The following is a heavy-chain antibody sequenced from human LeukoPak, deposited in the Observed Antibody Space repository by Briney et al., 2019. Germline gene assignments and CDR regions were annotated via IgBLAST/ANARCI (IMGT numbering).Heavy chain of an antibody. J-gene: IGHJ4*02. CDR3: ARLICSSSTCYRYYFDL. CDR1: GGSISSRSYY. D-gene: IGHD2-2*01. V-gene: IGHV4-39*02. CDR2: TYYSGTT. Sequence: PSETLSLTCTVSGGSISSRSYYWGWIRQPPGKGLEWIGSTYYSGTTYYNPSLKSRVTVFIDTSKNPFSLKLRSVTAADTAVYYCARLICSSSTCYRYYFDLWGQGILVTVSS.